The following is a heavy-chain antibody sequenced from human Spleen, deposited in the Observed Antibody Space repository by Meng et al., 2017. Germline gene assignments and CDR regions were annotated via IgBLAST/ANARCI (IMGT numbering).Heavy chain of an antibody. J-gene: IGHJ5*02. Sequence: SETLSLTCTVSGGSISSYYWSWIRQPPGKGLEWIGYIYYSGSTNYNPSLKSRVTISVDTSKNQFSLKLSSVTAADTAVYYCARSEYSSSWYVPKHWFDPWGQGTLVTVSS. D-gene: IGHD6-13*01. CDR2: IYYSGST. V-gene: IGHV4-59*01. CDR1: GGSISSYY. CDR3: ARSEYSSSWYVPKHWFDP.